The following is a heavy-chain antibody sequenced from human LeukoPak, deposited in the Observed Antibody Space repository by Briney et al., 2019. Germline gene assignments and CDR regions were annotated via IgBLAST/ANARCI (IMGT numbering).Heavy chain of an antibody. J-gene: IGHJ6*03. CDR3: ARDQGYYYMDV. Sequence: ASVKVSCKASGYTFTSYAMHWVRQAPGQRLEWMGWINAGNGNTKYSQEFQGRVTMTTDTSTSPAYMELRSLRSDDTAVYYCARDQGYYYMDVWGKGTTVTISS. CDR1: GYTFTSYA. CDR2: INAGNGNT. V-gene: IGHV1-3*01.